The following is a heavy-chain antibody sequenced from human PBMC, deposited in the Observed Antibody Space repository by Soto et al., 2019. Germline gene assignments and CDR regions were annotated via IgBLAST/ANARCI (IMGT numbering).Heavy chain of an antibody. J-gene: IGHJ6*02. V-gene: IGHV5-10-1*01. D-gene: IGHD5-18*01. Sequence: GESLKISCKGSGYSFTRYWISWVRQMPGKGLEWMGRIDPSDSYTNYSPSFQGHVTISADKSISTAYLQWSSLKASDTAMYYCARKSMQILGYRYGHGGMDVWCQGITVNVS. CDR1: GYSFTRYW. CDR3: ARKSMQILGYRYGHGGMDV. CDR2: IDPSDSYT.